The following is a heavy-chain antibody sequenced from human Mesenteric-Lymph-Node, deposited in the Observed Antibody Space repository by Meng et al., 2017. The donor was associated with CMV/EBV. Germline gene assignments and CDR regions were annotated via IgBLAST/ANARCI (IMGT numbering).Heavy chain of an antibody. V-gene: IGHV3-NL1*01. CDR1: GFTFSSYS. J-gene: IGHJ6*02. CDR2: IHGDGRIA. CDR3: ASTSTADPFYYYFYYGMDV. Sequence: GESLKISCAASGFTFSSYSMNWVRQAPGKGLEWVSVIHGDGRIAFYADSVKGRFTISRDSSTNTLNLQMNSLRAEDTAVYYCASTSTADPFYYYFYYGMDVWGQGTTVTVSS. D-gene: IGHD2-2*01.